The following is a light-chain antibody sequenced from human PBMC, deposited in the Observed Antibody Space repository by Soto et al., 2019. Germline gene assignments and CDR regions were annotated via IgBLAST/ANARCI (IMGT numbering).Light chain of an antibody. Sequence: EIVLTQSPGTLSLSPGERATLSCRASQSVSSSYLAWYQQKPDQAPRLLIYGASSRATGIPDRFSGSGSGTDFTLTISRLEPEDFAVDYCQQYGSTPPYTFGQGTKLEIK. V-gene: IGKV3-20*01. CDR2: GAS. CDR3: QQYGSTPPYT. CDR1: QSVSSSY. J-gene: IGKJ2*01.